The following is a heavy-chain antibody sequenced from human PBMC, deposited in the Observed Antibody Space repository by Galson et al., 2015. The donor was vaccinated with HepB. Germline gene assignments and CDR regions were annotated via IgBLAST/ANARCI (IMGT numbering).Heavy chain of an antibody. D-gene: IGHD2-15*01. CDR3: ARDRQRRGSCCLIFDY. Sequence: SVKVSCKASGGTFSSYAISWVRQAPGQGLEWMGRIIPILGIANYAQKFQGRVTITADKSTSTAYMELSSLRSEDTAVYYCARDRQRRGSCCLIFDYWGQGTLVTVSS. CDR1: GGTFSSYA. CDR2: IIPILGIA. V-gene: IGHV1-69*04. J-gene: IGHJ4*02.